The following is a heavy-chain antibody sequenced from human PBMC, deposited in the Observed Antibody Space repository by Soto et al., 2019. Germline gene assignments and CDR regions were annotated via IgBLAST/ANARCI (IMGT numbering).Heavy chain of an antibody. CDR2: MNPNSGNT. J-gene: IGHJ4*02. V-gene: IGHV1-8*01. Sequence: ASVKVSCKASGYTFTSYDINWVRQATGQGLEWMGWMNPNSGNTGYAQKFQGRVTMTRNTSISTAYMELSSLRSEDTAVYYCARVYYGSGSYYNWFDYWGQGTLVTVS. CDR1: GYTFTSYD. D-gene: IGHD3-10*01. CDR3: ARVYYGSGSYYNWFDY.